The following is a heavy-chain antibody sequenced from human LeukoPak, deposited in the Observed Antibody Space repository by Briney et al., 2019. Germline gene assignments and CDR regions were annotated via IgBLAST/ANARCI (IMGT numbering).Heavy chain of an antibody. V-gene: IGHV3-30-3*01. D-gene: IGHD1-1*01. J-gene: IGHJ6*02. CDR3: ARDRVQLWNYGMDV. CDR1: GFTFSSYA. Sequence: GRSLRLSCAASGFTFSSYAMHWVRQGPGKGLEWVGTISYHGNNEYCADSVKGRFTIPRDNSKNTLYLQMNSLRTEDTAAYYCARDRVQLWNYGMDVWGQGTTVTVSS. CDR2: ISYHGNNE.